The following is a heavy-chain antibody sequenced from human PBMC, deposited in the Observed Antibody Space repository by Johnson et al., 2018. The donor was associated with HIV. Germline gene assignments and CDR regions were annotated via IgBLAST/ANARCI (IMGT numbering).Heavy chain of an antibody. CDR1: GFTFSTYG. CDR2: IWYDGSKK. J-gene: IGHJ3*02. D-gene: IGHD3-16*01. CDR3: AKDFVAFWGRPADAFDI. V-gene: IGHV3-33*06. Sequence: QVQLVESGGGVVQPGRSLRLSCAASGFTFSTYGMHWVRQAPGKGLEWVAVIWYDGSKKYYVESVQGRFTISRDNSKNTLYLQMNSLRVEDTAVYYCAKDFVAFWGRPADAFDIWGQGTMVTVSS.